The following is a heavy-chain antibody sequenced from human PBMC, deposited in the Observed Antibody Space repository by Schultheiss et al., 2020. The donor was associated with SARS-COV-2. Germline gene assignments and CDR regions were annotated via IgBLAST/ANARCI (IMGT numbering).Heavy chain of an antibody. J-gene: IGHJ4*02. Sequence: GGSLRLSCAVSGISFSSSCMNWVRQAPGKGLEWVSSISSSSSYIYYADSVKGRFTISRDNAKNTLYLQMNSLRAEDTAVYYCARVSRYSYGVDFDYWGQGTLVTVSS. CDR1: GISFSSSC. D-gene: IGHD5-18*01. V-gene: IGHV3-21*01. CDR2: ISSSSSYI. CDR3: ARVSRYSYGVDFDY.